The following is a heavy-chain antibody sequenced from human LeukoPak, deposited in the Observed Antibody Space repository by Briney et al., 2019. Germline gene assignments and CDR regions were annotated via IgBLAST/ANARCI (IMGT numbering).Heavy chain of an antibody. CDR3: ARRGDSSGWYYFDY. Sequence: LETLSLTCTVSGGSISSSSYYWGWIRQPPGKGLEWIGSIYYSGSTYYNPSLKSRVTISVDTSKNQFSLKLSSVTAADTAVYYCARRGDSSGWYYFDYWGQGTLVTVSS. CDR1: GGSISSSSYY. D-gene: IGHD6-19*01. CDR2: IYYSGST. J-gene: IGHJ4*02. V-gene: IGHV4-39*01.